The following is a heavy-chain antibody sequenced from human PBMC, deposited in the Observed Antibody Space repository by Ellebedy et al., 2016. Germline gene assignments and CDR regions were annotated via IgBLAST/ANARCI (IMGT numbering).Heavy chain of an antibody. CDR3: TRVMDYYGSGSSPEY. Sequence: GGSLRLSCTASGFPFGDHAMSWFRQAPGKGLEWVGFIRRKVYGATTEFAASVKGRFTISRDDSKSIAYLQMDSLKTEDTAVYYCTRVMDYYGSGSSPEYWGQGTLITVSS. CDR2: IRRKVYGATT. CDR1: GFPFGDHA. V-gene: IGHV3-49*03. D-gene: IGHD3-10*01. J-gene: IGHJ4*02.